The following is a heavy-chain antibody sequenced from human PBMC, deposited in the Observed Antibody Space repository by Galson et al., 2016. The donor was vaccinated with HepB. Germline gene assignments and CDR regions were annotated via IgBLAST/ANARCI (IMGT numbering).Heavy chain of an antibody. Sequence: SETLSLTCTVSGGSISTYYWSWIRQPPGKGLEWIGYIYYSGSTNYNPSLKSRVTISVDTSKNQFSLKLSSVTAADTAVYYCACSYGSGSPYYYGLDVWGQGTTVTVSS. J-gene: IGHJ6*02. D-gene: IGHD3-10*01. CDR3: ACSYGSGSPYYYGLDV. CDR1: GGSISTYY. V-gene: IGHV4-59*01. CDR2: IYYSGST.